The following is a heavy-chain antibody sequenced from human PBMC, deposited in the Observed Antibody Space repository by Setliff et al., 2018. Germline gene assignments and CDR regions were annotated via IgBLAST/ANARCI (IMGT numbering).Heavy chain of an antibody. Sequence: SGPTLVNPTQTLTLTCTFSGFSLSTSGVGVGWIRQPPGKALAWLALIYWNDDKRYSPSLKSRLTITKDTSTNQVVLTMTNMDPVDTATYYCAHKYGDYVRYFQHWGQGTLVTVSS. D-gene: IGHD4-17*01. J-gene: IGHJ1*01. CDR3: AHKYGDYVRYFQH. V-gene: IGHV2-5*01. CDR1: GFSLSTSGVG. CDR2: IYWNDDK.